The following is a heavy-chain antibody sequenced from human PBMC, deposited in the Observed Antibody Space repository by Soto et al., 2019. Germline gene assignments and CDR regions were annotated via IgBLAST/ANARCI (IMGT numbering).Heavy chain of an antibody. V-gene: IGHV3-23*01. J-gene: IGHJ4*02. CDR3: AKDRHPDGIWTFDY. CDR1: GLSFSGYT. Sequence: GGSLRLSCAASGLSFSGYTMNWVRQAQGKGLEWISGINGGGGTTYYADSVKGRFTISRDDSKNILYLQMNSPRAEDTAIYYCAKDRHPDGIWTFDYWGRGTLVTVSS. CDR2: INGGGGTT. D-gene: IGHD3-9*01.